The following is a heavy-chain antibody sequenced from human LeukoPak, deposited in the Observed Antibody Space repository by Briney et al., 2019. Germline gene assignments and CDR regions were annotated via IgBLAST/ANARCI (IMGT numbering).Heavy chain of an antibody. J-gene: IGHJ4*02. CDR1: GGSISSGSYY. D-gene: IGHD6-13*01. CDR3: ASVIAAAGAFDY. CDR2: IYTSGST. V-gene: IGHV4-61*02. Sequence: SETLSLTCTVSGGSISSGSYYWSWIRQPAGKGLEWIGRIYTSGSTNYNPSLKSRVTISVDTSKNQFSLKLSSVTAADTAMYYCASVIAAAGAFDYWGQGTLVTVSS.